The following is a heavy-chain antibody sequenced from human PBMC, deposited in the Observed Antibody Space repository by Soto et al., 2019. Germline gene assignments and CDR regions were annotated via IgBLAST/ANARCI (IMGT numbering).Heavy chain of an antibody. J-gene: IGHJ4*02. V-gene: IGHV3-49*03. CDR1: GFTFGDYA. CDR3: TRDSGYCSGGSCYSPYY. CDR2: IRSKAYGGTT. D-gene: IGHD2-15*01. Sequence: GGSLRLSCTASGFTFGDYAMSWFRQAPGKGLEWVGFIRSKAYGGTTEYAASVKGRFTISRDDSKSIAYLQMNSLKTEDTAVYYCTRDSGYCSGGSCYSPYYWGQGTLVTVSS.